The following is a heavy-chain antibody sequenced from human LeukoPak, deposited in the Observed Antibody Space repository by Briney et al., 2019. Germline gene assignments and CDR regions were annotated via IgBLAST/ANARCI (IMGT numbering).Heavy chain of an antibody. CDR2: IYSGGSI. V-gene: IGHV3-69-1*01. CDR3: ARDLSGVTGYTYGRGIDY. Sequence: GGSLRLSCAASGFTFSAYAMSWIRQAPGKGLDWVSVIYSGGSIYYASSVKGRFTISRDNAKNSLYLQMNSLRAEDTAVYYCARDLSGVTGYTYGRGIDYWGQGTLVTVSS. J-gene: IGHJ4*02. CDR1: GFTFSAYA. D-gene: IGHD5-18*01.